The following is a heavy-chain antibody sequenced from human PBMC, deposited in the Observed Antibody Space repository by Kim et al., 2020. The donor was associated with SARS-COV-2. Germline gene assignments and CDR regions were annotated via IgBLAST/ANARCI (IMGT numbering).Heavy chain of an antibody. CDR1: GGSISSGGYY. Sequence: SETLSLTCTVSGGSISSGGYYWSWIRQHPGKGLEWIGYIYYSGSTYYNPSLKSRVTISVDTSKNQFSLKLSSVTAADTAVYYCARDVITPGWFGELASYGMDVWGQGTTVTVSS. J-gene: IGHJ6*02. D-gene: IGHD3-10*01. CDR3: ARDVITPGWFGELASYGMDV. V-gene: IGHV4-31*03. CDR2: IYYSGST.